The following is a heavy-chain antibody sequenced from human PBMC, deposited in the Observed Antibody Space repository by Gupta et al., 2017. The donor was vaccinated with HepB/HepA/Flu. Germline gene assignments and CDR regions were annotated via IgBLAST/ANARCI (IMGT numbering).Heavy chain of an antibody. D-gene: IGHD3-3*02. CDR3: AKDLHFWSAMDV. J-gene: IGHJ6*03. V-gene: IGHV3-23*01. Sequence: DSVKGRFTISRDNSKNTVYLQMNSLRAEDTAVYYWAKDLHFWSAMDVWVKGTTVTVSS.